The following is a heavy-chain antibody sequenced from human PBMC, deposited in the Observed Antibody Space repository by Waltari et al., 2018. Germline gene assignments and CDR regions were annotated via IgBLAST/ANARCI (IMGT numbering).Heavy chain of an antibody. CDR3: ARGGAAASPSEYFQH. Sequence: EVQLVESGGGLIQPGGSLRLSCAASGFTVSSNYMSWVRPAPGKGLEWVSVIYSGGSTYYADSVKGRFTISRDNSKNTLYLQMNSLRAEDTAVYYCARGGAAASPSEYFQHWGQGTLVTVSS. CDR1: GFTVSSNY. J-gene: IGHJ1*01. D-gene: IGHD6-13*01. V-gene: IGHV3-53*01. CDR2: IYSGGST.